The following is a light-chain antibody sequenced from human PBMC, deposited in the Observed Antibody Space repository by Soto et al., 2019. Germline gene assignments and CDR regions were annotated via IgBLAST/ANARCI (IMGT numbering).Light chain of an antibody. J-gene: IGKJ5*01. CDR1: QSVWSF. V-gene: IGKV3-11*01. Sequence: EIVLTQSPATLSLSPGERANLACRASQSVWSFLAWYQQKPGQAPRLLIYDVSNRATGIPARFSGSGSGTDFTLTIGSLEPEDFAVYYCQQRSNWPQITFGQGTRLEIK. CDR2: DVS. CDR3: QQRSNWPQIT.